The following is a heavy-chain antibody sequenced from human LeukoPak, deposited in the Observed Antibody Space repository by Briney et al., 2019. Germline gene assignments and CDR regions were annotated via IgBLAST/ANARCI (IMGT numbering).Heavy chain of an antibody. D-gene: IGHD6-6*01. V-gene: IGHV3-23*01. CDR3: LKGDSSSDPYYMGV. CDR2: ISGSGGRT. Sequence: GGSLRLSCAASGFTFSTYAIGWVRQAPGKGLEWVSAISGSGGRTYYADSVKGRFPISRDNSENTLYLQMNSLLAKDPAVHDCLKGDSSSDPYYMGVWGKGTTVTVP. J-gene: IGHJ6*03. CDR1: GFTFSTYA.